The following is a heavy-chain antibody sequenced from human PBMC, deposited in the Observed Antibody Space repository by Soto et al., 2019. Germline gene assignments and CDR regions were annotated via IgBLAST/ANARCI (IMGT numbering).Heavy chain of an antibody. CDR2: IKSKTDGGTT. J-gene: IGHJ4*02. Sequence: GGSLRLSCAASGFTFSNAWMNWVRQAPGKGLEWVGRIKSKTDGGTTDYAAPVKGRFTISRDDSKNTLYLQMNSLKTEDTAVYYCTTDRGPRYYDYVWVTTSDYPDFDYWGQGTLVTVSS. CDR1: GFTFSNAW. CDR3: TTDRGPRYYDYVWVTTSDYPDFDY. V-gene: IGHV3-15*07. D-gene: IGHD3-16*01.